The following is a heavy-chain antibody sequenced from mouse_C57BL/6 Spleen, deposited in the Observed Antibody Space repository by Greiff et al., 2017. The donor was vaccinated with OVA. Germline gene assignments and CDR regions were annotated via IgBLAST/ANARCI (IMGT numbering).Heavy chain of an antibody. J-gene: IGHJ3*01. V-gene: IGHV1-76*01. CDR2: IYPGSGNT. CDR1: GYTFTDYY. CDR3: ARENYYGSSPFAY. D-gene: IGHD1-1*01. Sequence: QVQLQQSGPELVRPGASVKLSCKASGYTFTDYYINWVKQRPGQGLEWIARIYPGSGNTYYNEKFKGKATLTAEKSSSTAYMQLSSLTSEDSAVYFCARENYYGSSPFAYWGQGTLVTVSA.